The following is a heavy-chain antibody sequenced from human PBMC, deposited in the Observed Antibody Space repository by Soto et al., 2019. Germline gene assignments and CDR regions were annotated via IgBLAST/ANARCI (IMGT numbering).Heavy chain of an antibody. Sequence: SVKVSCKASGGTFSSYAISWVRQAPGQGLEWMGGIIPIFGTANYAQKFQGRVTITAXXXXSXXXMXLXXLRXEDTAVYYCASRLDQRWDYWGQGTLVTVTS. V-gene: IGHV1-69*13. CDR1: GGTFSSYA. CDR3: ASRLDQRWDY. J-gene: IGHJ4*02. CDR2: IIPIFGTA. D-gene: IGHD3-16*01.